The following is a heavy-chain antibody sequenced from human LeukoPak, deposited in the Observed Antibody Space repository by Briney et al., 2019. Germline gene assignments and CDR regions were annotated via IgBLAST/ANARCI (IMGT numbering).Heavy chain of an antibody. CDR1: GGSISSDAYY. CDR3: ARLDGAWGYFDY. J-gene: IGHJ4*02. Sequence: SETLSLTCTVSGGSISSDAYYWGWIRQPPKKGLEWIGTIYHSGSTYLNPSLRSRLTISVDTSKNQFSLNLSSVTAADTAVYYCARLDGAWGYFDYWGQRTLVTVSS. D-gene: IGHD3-16*01. V-gene: IGHV4-39*01. CDR2: IYHSGST.